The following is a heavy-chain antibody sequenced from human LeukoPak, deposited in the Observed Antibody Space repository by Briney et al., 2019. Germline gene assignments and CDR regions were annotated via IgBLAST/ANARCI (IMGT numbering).Heavy chain of an antibody. CDR1: GGSISSYY. V-gene: IGHV4-59*06. CDR2: IYYSGST. J-gene: IGHJ6*02. D-gene: IGHD2-2*01. CDR3: ARDSYCSSTSCYRDYYYYGMDV. Sequence: SETLSLTCTVSGGSISSYYWSWIRQHPGKGLEWIGYIYYSGSTYYNPSLKSRVTISVDTSKIQFSLKLSSVTAADTAVYYCARDSYCSSTSCYRDYYYYGMDVWGQGTTVTVSS.